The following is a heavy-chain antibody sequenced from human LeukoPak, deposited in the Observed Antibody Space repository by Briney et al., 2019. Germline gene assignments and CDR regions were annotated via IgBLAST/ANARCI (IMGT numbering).Heavy chain of an antibody. V-gene: IGHV3-7*03. CDR1: GFTFSNFW. D-gene: IGHD1-26*01. CDR3: ARGGSYPGC. Sequence: PGGSLRLSCTASGFTFSNFWMGWVRQAPGKGLEWVANIKQDGSEKNYVDSVKGRFTISRDNAKNSLFLQMNSLRVEDTAIYYCARGGSYPGCWGQGTLVTVSS. J-gene: IGHJ4*02. CDR2: IKQDGSEK.